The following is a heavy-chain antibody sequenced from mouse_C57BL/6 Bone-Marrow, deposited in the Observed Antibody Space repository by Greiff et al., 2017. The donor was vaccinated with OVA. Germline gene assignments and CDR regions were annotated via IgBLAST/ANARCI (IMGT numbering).Heavy chain of an antibody. J-gene: IGHJ4*01. Sequence: EVQLQESGPVLVKPGASVKMSCKASGYTFTDYYMNWVKQSHGKSLEWIGVINPYNGGTSYNQKFKGKATLTVDKSSSTAYMELNSLTSEDSAVYYCARYDYDGYYAMDYWGQGTSVTVSS. CDR3: ARYDYDGYYAMDY. CDR1: GYTFTDYY. V-gene: IGHV1-19*01. CDR2: INPYNGGT. D-gene: IGHD2-4*01.